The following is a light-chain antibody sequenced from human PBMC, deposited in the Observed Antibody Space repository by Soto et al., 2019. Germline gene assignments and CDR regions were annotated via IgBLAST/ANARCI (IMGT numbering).Light chain of an antibody. Sequence: SSELTQPPSVSVAPGQTARITGGGNNIDSNTVHWYQQRPGQAPVLVVYDDSDRPSGIPERFSGSNSGNTATLTISRVDTGDEADYYCQVWDSSSDVVFGGGTKLTVL. V-gene: IGLV3-21*02. CDR1: NIDSNT. CDR3: QVWDSSSDVV. J-gene: IGLJ2*01. CDR2: DDS.